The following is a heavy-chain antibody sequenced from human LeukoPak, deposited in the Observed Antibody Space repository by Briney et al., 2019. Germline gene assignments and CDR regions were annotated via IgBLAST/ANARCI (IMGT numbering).Heavy chain of an antibody. V-gene: IGHV3-23*01. Sequence: GKGLEWVSAISGSGGSTSYADSVKGRFTISRDNSKNTLYLQMNSLRAEDTAVYYCAKFRGYWGQGTLVTVSS. CDR3: AKFRGY. CDR2: ISGSGGST. J-gene: IGHJ4*02.